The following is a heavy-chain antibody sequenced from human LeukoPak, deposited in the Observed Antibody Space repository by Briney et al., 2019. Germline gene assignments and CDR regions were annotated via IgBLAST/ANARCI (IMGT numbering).Heavy chain of an antibody. V-gene: IGHV3-48*01. D-gene: IGHD4-17*01. CDR1: GFTFSNAW. CDR3: ARDWSTTVTTRNWFDP. J-gene: IGHJ5*02. Sequence: PGGSLRLSCAASGFTFSNAWMSWVRQAPGKGLEWVSYISSSSSTIYYADSVKGRFTISRDNAKNSLYLQMNSLRAEDTAVYYCARDWSTTVTTRNWFDPWGQGTLVTVSS. CDR2: ISSSSSTI.